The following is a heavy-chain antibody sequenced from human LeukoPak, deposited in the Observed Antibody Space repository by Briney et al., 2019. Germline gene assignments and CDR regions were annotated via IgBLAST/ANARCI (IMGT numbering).Heavy chain of an antibody. CDR1: GFHFGDYA. CDR2: VRSKVYGRTT. Sequence: GGSLRLSCTASGFHFGDYAMSWFRQIPGKGPEWLGFVRSKVYGRTTQYAASVKGRVTISRDDSKNITVLQMSSLKTEDTGLYYCCRAVASYTISGVVLGGYWGQGARVTVSS. J-gene: IGHJ4*02. D-gene: IGHD3-3*01. V-gene: IGHV3-49*03. CDR3: CRAVASYTISGVVLGGY.